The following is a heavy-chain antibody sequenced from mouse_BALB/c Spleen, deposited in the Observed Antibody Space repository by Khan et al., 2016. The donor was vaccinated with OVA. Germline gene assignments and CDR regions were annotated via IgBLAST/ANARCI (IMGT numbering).Heavy chain of an antibody. J-gene: IGHJ3*01. CDR3: ARSTYRYAFAY. Sequence: EVQLQESGPSLVKPSQTLSLTCSVTGDSITSGYWSWIRKFPGNKLEYMGYMIYTGYTDYNPSLNSRIAITRHTSKNQYYLQLNSMTAEDTATYYCARSTYRYAFAYWGQGTLVTVSA. CDR1: GDSITSGY. V-gene: IGHV3-8*02. D-gene: IGHD2-14*01. CDR2: MIYTGYT.